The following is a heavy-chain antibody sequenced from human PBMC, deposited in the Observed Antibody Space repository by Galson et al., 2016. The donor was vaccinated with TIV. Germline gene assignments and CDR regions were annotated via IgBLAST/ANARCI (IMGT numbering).Heavy chain of an antibody. J-gene: IGHJ3*02. CDR2: IYYSGST. CDR1: GGSISIYY. V-gene: IGHV4-59*08. D-gene: IGHD1-26*01. Sequence: SETLSLTCSVSGGSISIYYWSWIRQPPGKGLEWIGYIYYSGSTYYNPSLKSRVTMSVDTSKNQFSLKLSSVTAADTAVYYCARRLPAGDVGAVHIWGQGTMVSVSS. CDR3: ARRLPAGDVGAVHI.